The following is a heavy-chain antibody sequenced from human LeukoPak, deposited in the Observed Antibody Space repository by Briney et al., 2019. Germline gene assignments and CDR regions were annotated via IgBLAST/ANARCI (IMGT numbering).Heavy chain of an antibody. CDR3: AKAVVGYDSSAYYYLDY. CDR2: ISWNSDST. J-gene: IGHJ4*02. CDR1: GFTFDDYA. Sequence: PGGSLRLSCAASGFTFDDYAMHWVRQAPGKGLEWVSVISWNSDSTDYADSVKGRFTISRDNAKKSLYLQMNSLRAEDTALYYCAKAVVGYDSSAYYYLDYWGQGTLVTVSS. V-gene: IGHV3-9*01. D-gene: IGHD3-22*01.